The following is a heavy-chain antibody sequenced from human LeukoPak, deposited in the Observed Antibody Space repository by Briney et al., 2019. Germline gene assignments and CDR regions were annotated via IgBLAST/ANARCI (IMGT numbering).Heavy chain of an antibody. CDR2: IRYDGSNK. D-gene: IGHD5-12*01. Sequence: PGGSLRLSCAASGFTFSSYGMHWVRQAPGKGLEWVAFIRYDGSNKYYADSVKGRFTISRDNSKNTLYLQMNSLRAEDTAVYYCAKGYDEEDYWYFDLWGRGTLVTVSS. J-gene: IGHJ2*01. V-gene: IGHV3-30*02. CDR1: GFTFSSYG. CDR3: AKGYDEEDYWYFDL.